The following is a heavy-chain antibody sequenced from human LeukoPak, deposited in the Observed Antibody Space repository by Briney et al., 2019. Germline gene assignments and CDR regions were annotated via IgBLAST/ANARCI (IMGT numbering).Heavy chain of an antibody. CDR3: ARLWGFGGVIVIPGYFQH. CDR2: IYYSGST. D-gene: IGHD3-16*02. V-gene: IGHV4-39*01. Sequence: SETLSLTCTVSGGSISSSSYYWGWLRQPPGKGLEWIGSIYYSGSTYYNPSLKSRVTISVDTSKNQFSLKLSSVTAADTAVYYCARLWGFGGVIVIPGYFQHWGQGTLVTVSS. CDR1: GGSISSSSYY. J-gene: IGHJ1*01.